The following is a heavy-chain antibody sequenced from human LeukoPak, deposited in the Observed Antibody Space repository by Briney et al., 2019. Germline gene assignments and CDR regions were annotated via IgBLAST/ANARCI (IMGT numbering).Heavy chain of an antibody. Sequence: SETLSLTCTVSGGSVSSGSYYWSWIRQPPGKGLEWIGYIYYSGSTNYNPSLKSRVTISVDTSKNQFSLKLSSVTAADTAVYYCARGQLDAFDIWGQGTMVTVSS. CDR3: ARGQLDAFDI. V-gene: IGHV4-61*01. CDR1: GGSVSSGSYY. D-gene: IGHD1-1*01. J-gene: IGHJ3*02. CDR2: IYYSGST.